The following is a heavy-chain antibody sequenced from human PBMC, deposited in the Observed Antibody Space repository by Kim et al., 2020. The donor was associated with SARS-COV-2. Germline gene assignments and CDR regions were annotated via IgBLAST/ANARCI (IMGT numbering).Heavy chain of an antibody. D-gene: IGHD4-17*01. Sequence: GGSLRLSCAASGFTFGDYGMSWVRQAPGKGLEWVSGISGSGHTTYYADSVKGRLTISRDNSKNTQYLQMDSLRGEDTAVYYCAKDIWGGDYGDLESGVDNYMDVGGKGTTVPVSS. CDR1: GFTFGDYG. CDR3: AKDIWGGDYGDLESGVDNYMDV. J-gene: IGHJ6*03. V-gene: IGHV3-23*01. CDR2: ISGSGHTT.